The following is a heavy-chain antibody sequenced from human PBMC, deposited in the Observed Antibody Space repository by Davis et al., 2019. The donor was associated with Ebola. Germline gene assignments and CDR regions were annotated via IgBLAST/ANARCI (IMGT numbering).Heavy chain of an antibody. V-gene: IGHV1-46*01. CDR3: ARELEGESSEDF. CDR2: INPSGGST. CDR1: GYTFTSYF. D-gene: IGHD3-22*01. J-gene: IGHJ4*02. Sequence: ASVKVSCKASGYTFTSYFMHWVRQAPGQGLEWMGVINPSGGSTSYAQKFQGRVTMTRDTSTSTVYMELSSLRSEDTAVYYCARELEGESSEDFWGQGTLVTVSS.